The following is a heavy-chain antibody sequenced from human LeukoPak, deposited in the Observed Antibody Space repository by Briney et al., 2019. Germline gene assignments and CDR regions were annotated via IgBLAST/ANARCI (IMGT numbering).Heavy chain of an antibody. V-gene: IGHV1-8*01. Sequence: ESSVKVSCKASGYTFTSYDINWVRQATGQGLEWMGWMNPNSGNTGYAQKFQGRVTMTRDMSTSTVYMELSSLRSEDTAVYYCAKGSQAYYDSSGSFCYYYYMDVWGKGTTVTISS. D-gene: IGHD3-22*01. CDR2: MNPNSGNT. CDR3: AKGSQAYYDSSGSFCYYYYMDV. CDR1: GYTFTSYD. J-gene: IGHJ6*03.